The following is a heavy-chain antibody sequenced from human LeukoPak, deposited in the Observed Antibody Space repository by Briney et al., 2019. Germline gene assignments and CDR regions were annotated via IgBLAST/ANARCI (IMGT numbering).Heavy chain of an antibody. D-gene: IGHD5-24*01. CDR1: GFTFSSYA. CDR2: ISSNGGST. J-gene: IGHJ4*02. Sequence: GGSLRLSCAASGFTFSSYAMHWVRQAPGKGLEYVSAISSNGGSTYYANSVKGRFTISRDNSKNTLYLQMGSLRAEDMAVYYCAREMATRRGLDYWGQGTLVTVSS. V-gene: IGHV3-64*01. CDR3: AREMATRRGLDY.